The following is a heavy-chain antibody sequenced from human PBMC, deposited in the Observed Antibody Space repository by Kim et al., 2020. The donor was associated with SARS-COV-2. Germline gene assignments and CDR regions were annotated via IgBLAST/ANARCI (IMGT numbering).Heavy chain of an antibody. D-gene: IGHD3-9*01. V-gene: IGHV3-30*01. J-gene: IGHJ5*02. CDR2: NK. Sequence: NKYYAESVKGRFTISRDNSKNTRYLQMNSLRAEDAAVYYCARNGDNNWFDPWGQGTLVTVSS. CDR3: ARNGDNNWFDP.